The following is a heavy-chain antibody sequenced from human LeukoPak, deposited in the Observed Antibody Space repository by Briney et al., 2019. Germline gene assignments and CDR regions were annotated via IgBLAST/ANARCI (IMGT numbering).Heavy chain of an antibody. Sequence: SETLSLTCTVSGGSISSYYWSWIRQPPGKGLEWIGYIYYSGSTNYNPSHKSRVTISVDTSKNQFSLKLSSVTAADTAVYYCAREMATIHYFDYWGQGTLVTVSS. J-gene: IGHJ4*02. D-gene: IGHD5-24*01. CDR3: AREMATIHYFDY. CDR1: GGSISSYY. V-gene: IGHV4-59*01. CDR2: IYYSGST.